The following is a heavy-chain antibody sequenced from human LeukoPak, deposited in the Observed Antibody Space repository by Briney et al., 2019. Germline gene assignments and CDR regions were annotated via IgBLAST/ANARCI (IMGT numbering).Heavy chain of an antibody. Sequence: KTSETLSLTCGVSGGSISSGDSYWSWIRQPPGKGLEWIGYIYYSGSTFYNPSLKSRLSIAVDTSRNQFSLKLSSVTAADTAVYYCASNYGSGSYDYWGQGTLVTVSS. D-gene: IGHD3-10*01. CDR1: GGSISSGDSY. CDR3: ASNYGSGSYDY. V-gene: IGHV4-30-4*01. J-gene: IGHJ4*02. CDR2: IYYSGST.